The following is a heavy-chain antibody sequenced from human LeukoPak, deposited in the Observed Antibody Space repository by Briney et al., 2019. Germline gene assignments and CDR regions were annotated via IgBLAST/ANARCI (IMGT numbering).Heavy chain of an antibody. CDR1: GFTCSSYA. V-gene: IGHV3-23*01. D-gene: IGHD3-3*01. Sequence: PGGSLRLSCAASGFTCSSYAMSWVRQAPGKGLEWVSAISGSGGSTYYADSVKGRFTISRDNSKNTLYLQMNSLRAEDTAVYYCARRRGYYDYYGMDVWGQGTTVTVSS. CDR3: ARRRGYYDYYGMDV. J-gene: IGHJ6*02. CDR2: ISGSGGST.